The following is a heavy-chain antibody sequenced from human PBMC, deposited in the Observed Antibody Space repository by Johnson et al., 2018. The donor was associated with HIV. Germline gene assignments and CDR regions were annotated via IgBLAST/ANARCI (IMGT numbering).Heavy chain of an antibody. CDR2: IYSGGST. V-gene: IGHV3-66*02. CDR1: GFTVSSNY. J-gene: IGHJ3*02. D-gene: IGHD3-3*01. Sequence: VQLVESGGGVVQPGRSLRLSCAASGFTVSSNYMSWVRQAPGKGLEWVSVIYSGGSTYYADSVKGRFTISRDNSKNTLYLQMNSLRAEDTAVYYCARDGGEWLLSTAFDIWGQGTMVTVSS. CDR3: ARDGGEWLLSTAFDI.